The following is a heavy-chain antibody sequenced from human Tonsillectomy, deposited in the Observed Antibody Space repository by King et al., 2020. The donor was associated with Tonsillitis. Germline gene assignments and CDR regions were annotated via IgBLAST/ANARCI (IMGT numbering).Heavy chain of an antibody. CDR1: GFTFSSFS. V-gene: IGHV3-23*04. CDR3: AKDLPDGSGWYRDFFDY. Sequence: GQLVQSGGDLVQPGGSLRLSCAASGFTFSSFSMSWVRQAPGKGLEWVATIIGTGGDTSYAASVKGRFTISRDNSKNTLSLQMNSLRAEYTAVYYFAKDLPDGSGWYRDFFDYWGQGTLVTVSS. J-gene: IGHJ4*02. D-gene: IGHD6-19*01. CDR2: IIGTGGDT.